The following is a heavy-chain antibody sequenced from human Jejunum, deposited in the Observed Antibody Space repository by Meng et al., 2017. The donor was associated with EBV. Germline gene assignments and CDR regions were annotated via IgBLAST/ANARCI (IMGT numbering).Heavy chain of an antibody. D-gene: IGHD6-13*01. V-gene: IGHV1-46*01. CDR3: ARGLDSSTPGTD. J-gene: IGHJ4*02. CDR1: GYTFTNYY. CDR2: VNPSPVDT. Sequence: QVQLGQSGDEVKKPGASVQISCKTSGYTFTNYYMHWVRQAPGQGLEWVGMVNPSPVDTNYARKFQGRVTMTSDTSTSTVHMELNSLKSDDTAVYYCARGLDSSTPGTDWGQGPLVTVVS.